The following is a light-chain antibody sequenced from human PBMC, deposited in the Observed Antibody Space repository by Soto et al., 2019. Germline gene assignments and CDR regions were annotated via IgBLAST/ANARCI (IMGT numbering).Light chain of an antibody. CDR2: GAS. CDR1: QSVNSN. CDR3: QEYNTWPWT. Sequence: ETVMTQSPATLSVSPGERASLSCRASQSVNSNLAWYQQKLGQAPRVLIFGASTRATGIPARFSGSGSGTEFSLTINSLQSEDFAVYSCQEYNTWPWTFGQGTKVDIK. J-gene: IGKJ1*01. V-gene: IGKV3-15*01.